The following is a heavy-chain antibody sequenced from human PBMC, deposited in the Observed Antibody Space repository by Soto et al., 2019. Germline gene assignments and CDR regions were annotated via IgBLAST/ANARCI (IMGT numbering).Heavy chain of an antibody. CDR3: TRVEEFNPNYGLDV. V-gene: IGHV3-73*01. CDR2: IRTKPNSYAT. CDR1: GFNFSGSA. Sequence: EEQLVESGGGLVQPGGSLKLSCAASGFNFSGSAGQWVRQASGKGLEWGGRIRTKPNSYATAYAASVKGRFTISRDDSKSTAYLQMNSLKTEDTAVYFCTRVEEFNPNYGLDVWGQGTTVTVSS. J-gene: IGHJ6*02.